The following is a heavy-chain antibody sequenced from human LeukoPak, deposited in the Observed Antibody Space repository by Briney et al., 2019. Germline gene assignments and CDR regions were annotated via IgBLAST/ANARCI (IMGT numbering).Heavy chain of an antibody. Sequence: PGGSLRLSCAASGFTFSSYGMHWVRQAPGKGLEWVAFIRYDGSNKYYADSVKGRFTIPRDNSKNTLYLQMNSLRAEDTAVYYCAKDRSYGIIYYFDYWGQGTLVTVSS. CDR1: GFTFSSYG. CDR3: AKDRSYGIIYYFDY. V-gene: IGHV3-30*02. CDR2: IRYDGSNK. J-gene: IGHJ4*02. D-gene: IGHD5-18*01.